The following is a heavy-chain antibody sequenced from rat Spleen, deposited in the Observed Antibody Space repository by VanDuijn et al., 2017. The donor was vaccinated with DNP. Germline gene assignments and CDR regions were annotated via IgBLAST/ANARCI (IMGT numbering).Heavy chain of an antibody. V-gene: IGHV3-3*01. Sequence: EVQLQESGPGLVKPSQSLSLTCSVTGYSITSSYRWNWIRKFPGNKLEWMGYINNAGSTYYTPSLKSRISITKDTSKNQFFLQVNSVTTEDTATYYCARGGRSYFDYWGQGVMVTVSS. D-gene: IGHD1-11*01. CDR3: ARGGRSYFDY. CDR2: INNAGST. CDR1: GYSITSSYR. J-gene: IGHJ2*01.